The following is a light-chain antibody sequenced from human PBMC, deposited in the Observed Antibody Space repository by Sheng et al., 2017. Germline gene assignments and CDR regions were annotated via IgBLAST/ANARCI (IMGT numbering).Light chain of an antibody. Sequence: IVLTQSPGTLSVSPGERATLSCRTSQIVRSNYLAWYQQTPGQAPKLLIYGASRRATGIPDRFSGSGSGTDFTLTISRLEPEDFAVYYCQQRRSWPLTFGGGTKVDI. J-gene: IGKJ4*01. CDR2: GAS. CDR1: QIVRSNY. V-gene: IGKV3D-20*02. CDR3: QQRRSWPLT.